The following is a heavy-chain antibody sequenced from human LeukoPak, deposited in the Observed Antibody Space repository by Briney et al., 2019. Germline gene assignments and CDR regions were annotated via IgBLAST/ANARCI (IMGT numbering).Heavy chain of an antibody. Sequence: GESLKISCKGSGYSFTSYWIGWVRQMPGKGLEWMGIIYPGDSDTRYSPSFQGQVTISADKSISTAYLQWSSLKASDTVMYYCASMGHDSSGYYPIDYWGQGTLVTVSS. CDR1: GYSFTSYW. D-gene: IGHD3-22*01. J-gene: IGHJ4*02. V-gene: IGHV5-51*01. CDR3: ASMGHDSSGYYPIDY. CDR2: IYPGDSDT.